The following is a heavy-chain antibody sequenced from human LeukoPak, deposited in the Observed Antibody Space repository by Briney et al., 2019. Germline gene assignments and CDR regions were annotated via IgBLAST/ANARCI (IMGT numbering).Heavy chain of an antibody. D-gene: IGHD2-2*01. J-gene: IGHJ6*03. CDR1: GGSISSYY. V-gene: IGHV4-4*07. Sequence: SETLSLTCTVSGGSISSYYWSWIRQPAGKGLEWIGRIYTSGSTNYNPSLKSRVTISVDTSKNQFSLKLSSVTAADTAVYYCARDGLGIVVVPAAPKKYYYYYMDVWGKGTTVTVSS. CDR3: ARDGLGIVVVPAAPKKYYYYYMDV. CDR2: IYTSGST.